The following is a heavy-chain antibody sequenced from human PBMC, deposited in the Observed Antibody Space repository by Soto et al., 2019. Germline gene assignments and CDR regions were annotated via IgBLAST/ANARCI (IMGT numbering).Heavy chain of an antibody. CDR1: GYAFTTYG. V-gene: IGHV1-18*01. CDR3: ARGRYGDY. Sequence: QVNLVQSGAEVKKPGASVKASCKGSGYAFTTYGITWVRQAPGQGLEWMGWISAHNGNTNYAQKLQGRVTVTRDTSTSTAYMELRSLRSDDTAVYYCARGRYGDYWGQGALVTVSS. D-gene: IGHD1-1*01. CDR2: ISAHNGNT. J-gene: IGHJ4*02.